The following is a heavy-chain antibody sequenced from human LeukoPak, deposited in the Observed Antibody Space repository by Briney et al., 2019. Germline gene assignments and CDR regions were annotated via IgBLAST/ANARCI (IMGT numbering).Heavy chain of an antibody. V-gene: IGHV1-18*01. CDR2: ISAYNGNT. D-gene: IGHD6-13*01. CDR1: GYTFTSYG. J-gene: IGHJ3*02. Sequence: ASVKVSCKASGYTFTSYGISWVRQAPGQGLEWMGWISAYNGNTNYAQKLQGRVTMTTDTSTSTAYMELRSLRSDDTAVYYCARASQTSSWYLGAFDIWGQGTMVTVSS. CDR3: ARASQTSSWYLGAFDI.